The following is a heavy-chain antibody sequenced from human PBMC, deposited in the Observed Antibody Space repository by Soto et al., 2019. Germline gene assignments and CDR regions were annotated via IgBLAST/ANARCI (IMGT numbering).Heavy chain of an antibody. V-gene: IGHV4-31*03. CDR1: GGSISSGGYY. Sequence: QVQLQESGPGLVKPSQTLSLACTVSGGSISSGGYYWSWIRQHPGKGLEWLGYIYYLGSTYYNPSLKSRVNISVETSKKKFSLKLRSVTAADTAVYYCARFYMVRGVMSAFDIWGQGTMVTVSS. D-gene: IGHD3-10*01. J-gene: IGHJ3*02. CDR3: ARFYMVRGVMSAFDI. CDR2: IYYLGST.